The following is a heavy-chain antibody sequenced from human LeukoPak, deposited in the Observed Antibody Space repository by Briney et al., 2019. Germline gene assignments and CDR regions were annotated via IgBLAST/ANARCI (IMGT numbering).Heavy chain of an antibody. J-gene: IGHJ3*02. CDR3: ATDPPTTVVTGDLSDI. Sequence: ASVKVSCKVSGYSLSELSIHWVRQAPGKGLEWMGGFDPGADKTVYAQSFQGRVTVTEDTSTDTVYMELRRLRSEDMAVYYCATDPPTTVVTGDLSDIWGQGTMVTVSS. D-gene: IGHD4-23*01. CDR1: GYSLSELS. CDR2: FDPGADKT. V-gene: IGHV1-24*01.